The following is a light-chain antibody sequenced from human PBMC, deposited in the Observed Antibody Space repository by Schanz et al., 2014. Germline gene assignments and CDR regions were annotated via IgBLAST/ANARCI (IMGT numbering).Light chain of an antibody. V-gene: IGKV3-15*01. CDR3: QQYYNTPS. CDR1: QSVSSN. Sequence: EILLTQSPATLSVSPGERATLSCRASQSVSSNLAWYQQKPGQAPRLLIYGASTRATGIPARFSGSGSGTEFTLTISSLQSEDVAVYYCQQYYNTPSFGQGTKVEIK. J-gene: IGKJ1*01. CDR2: GAS.